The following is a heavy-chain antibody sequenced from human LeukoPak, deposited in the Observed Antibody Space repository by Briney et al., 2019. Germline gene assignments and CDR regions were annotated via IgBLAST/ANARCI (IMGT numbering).Heavy chain of an antibody. V-gene: IGHV1-18*01. CDR3: ARVPRLFSGSYSDY. CDR1: GYTFTSYG. D-gene: IGHD1-26*01. CDR2: ISAYNGNT. Sequence: GASVKVSCKASGYTFTSYGISWVRQAPGQGLEWMGWISAYNGNTNYAQKLQGRVAMTTDTSTSTAYMELRSLRSDDTAVYYCARVPRLFSGSYSDYWGQGTLVTVSS. J-gene: IGHJ4*02.